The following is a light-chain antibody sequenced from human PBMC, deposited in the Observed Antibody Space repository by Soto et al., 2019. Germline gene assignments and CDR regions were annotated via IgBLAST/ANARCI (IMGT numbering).Light chain of an antibody. V-gene: IGKV3D-15*01. Sequence: EIVLTQSPATLSLSPGERATLSGRASPSVSGSNLAWYQQKPGQAPRLVIYGASSRATGIPDRFSGSGSGTDFTLTISSLQSEDLAVYYCQQCHNWPRTFGLGTKVDIK. CDR1: PSVSGSN. CDR2: GAS. J-gene: IGKJ1*01. CDR3: QQCHNWPRT.